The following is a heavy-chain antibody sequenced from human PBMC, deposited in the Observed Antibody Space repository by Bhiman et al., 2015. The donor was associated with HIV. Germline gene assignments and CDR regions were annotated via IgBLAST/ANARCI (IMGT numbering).Heavy chain of an antibody. D-gene: IGHD1-26*01. V-gene: IGHV3-23*01. CDR3: ARRDSGSLSFDI. Sequence: EVQLLESGGGLVQPGGSLRLSCAASGFTFSSYAMSWVRQAPGKGLEWVSAISGSGGSTGYADSVKGRCTISRDNGKNSLYLQMNSLRAEDTALYFCARRDSGSLSFDIWGQGTMVSVSS. CDR2: ISGSGGST. J-gene: IGHJ3*02. CDR1: GFTFSSYA.